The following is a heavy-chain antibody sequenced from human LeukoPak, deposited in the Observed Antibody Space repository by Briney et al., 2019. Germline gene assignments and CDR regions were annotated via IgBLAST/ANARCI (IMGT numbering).Heavy chain of an antibody. CDR1: GFTLSSYW. J-gene: IGHJ3*02. D-gene: IGHD3-22*01. CDR3: AKVLLIVVVINDAFDI. CDR2: IYSEGSRT. Sequence: GGSLRLSCAGSGFTLSSYWMHWVRQGPGKGLVWVSRIYSEGSRTTYADSVRGRFTISGDNAKNTLYLQMNSLRAEDTAVYYCAKVLLIVVVINDAFDIWGQGAMVTVSS. V-gene: IGHV3-74*01.